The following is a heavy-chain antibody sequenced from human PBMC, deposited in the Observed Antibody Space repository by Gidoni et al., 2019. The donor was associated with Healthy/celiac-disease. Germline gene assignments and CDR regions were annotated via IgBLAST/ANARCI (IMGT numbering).Heavy chain of an antibody. Sequence: QVQLVPSGAELQKPGASVKVSCKASGYTFPIYAMHWVRQAPGQRLEWMGWINAGNGNTKYSQKFQGRVTITRDTAASTAYMELSSLRSEDTAVYYCARGGFLLWFGNNWFDPWGQGTLVTGSS. CDR1: GYTFPIYA. J-gene: IGHJ5*02. CDR3: ARGGFLLWFGNNWFDP. CDR2: INAGNGNT. V-gene: IGHV1-3*01. D-gene: IGHD3-10*01.